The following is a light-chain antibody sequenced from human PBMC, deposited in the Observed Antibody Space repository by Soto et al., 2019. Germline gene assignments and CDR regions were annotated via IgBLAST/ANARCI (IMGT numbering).Light chain of an antibody. CDR2: LEGSGSY. V-gene: IGLV4-60*02. J-gene: IGLJ1*01. CDR3: ETWDSNTYV. Sequence: QPVLTQSSSASASLGSSVSLTCTLSSGHSSYIIAWHQQQPGKAPRYLMKLEGSGSYNKGSGVPDRSSGSSSGADRYLTISNLQFEDEADYYCETWDSNTYVFGTGTKLTVL. CDR1: SGHSSYI.